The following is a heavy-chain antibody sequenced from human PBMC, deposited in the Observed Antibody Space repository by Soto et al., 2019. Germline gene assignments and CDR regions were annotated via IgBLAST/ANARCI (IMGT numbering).Heavy chain of an antibody. CDR2: INHSGST. CDR1: GGSFRGYY. D-gene: IGHD3-10*01. V-gene: IGHV4-34*01. J-gene: IGHJ4*02. Sequence: QVQLQQWGGGLSKPSETLSLTCAVYGGSFRGYYWSWIRQPPGKGLEWIGEINHSGSTNYNPSLKSRVTTSVDTSKNQFSLKLSSVTAADTAVYYCARVVGSSGDYFDSWGQGTLVTVSS. CDR3: ARVVGSSGDYFDS.